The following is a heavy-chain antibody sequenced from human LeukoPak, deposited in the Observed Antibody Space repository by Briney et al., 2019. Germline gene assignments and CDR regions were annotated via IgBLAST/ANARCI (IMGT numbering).Heavy chain of an antibody. Sequence: SETLSLTCTVSGGSISSYYWIWIRQPAGKGLEWIGRIYSSGRTNYNPSLKSRVTMSVDTSKNQFSLKLSSVTAADTAVYYCAREEGDYYGSGSYLGCWGQGTLATVSS. CDR3: AREEGDYYGSGSYLGC. CDR2: IYSSGRT. J-gene: IGHJ4*02. D-gene: IGHD3-10*01. V-gene: IGHV4-4*07. CDR1: GGSISSYY.